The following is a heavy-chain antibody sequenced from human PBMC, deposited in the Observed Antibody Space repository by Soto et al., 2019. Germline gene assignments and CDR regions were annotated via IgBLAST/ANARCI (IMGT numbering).Heavy chain of an antibody. J-gene: IGHJ4*02. D-gene: IGHD2-21*02. Sequence: ASVKVSCTASGYSFTTYGMTWVRQAPGQGLEWMGWISTDKGNTKYAQNFQSRATLTTDTSTSTAYMELRSLRSDDTAVYYCARDRDWILDEWGQGTRVTVSS. V-gene: IGHV1-18*01. CDR1: GYSFTTYG. CDR2: ISTDKGNT. CDR3: ARDRDWILDE.